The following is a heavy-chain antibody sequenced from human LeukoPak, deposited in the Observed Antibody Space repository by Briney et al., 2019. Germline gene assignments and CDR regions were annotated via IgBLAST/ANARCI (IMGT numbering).Heavy chain of an antibody. J-gene: IGHJ3*02. CDR1: GFPVSSNY. D-gene: IGHD3-16*01. V-gene: IGHV3-53*01. CDR3: ARALGDAFDI. Sequence: PGGSLSLSCAASGFPVSSNYMSWVRQAPGKGLEWVSVIYSGDSTFYADSVKGQFTISRDNSKNTLYLQMNSLRAEDTAVYYCARALGDAFDIWGQGTMVTVSS. CDR2: IYSGDST.